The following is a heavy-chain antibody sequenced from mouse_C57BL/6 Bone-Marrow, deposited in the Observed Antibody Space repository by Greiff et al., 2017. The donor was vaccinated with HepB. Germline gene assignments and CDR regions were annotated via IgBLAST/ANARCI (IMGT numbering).Heavy chain of an antibody. CDR2: ISGGGGNT. CDR3: ARQNDGSRVWFAY. D-gene: IGHD1-1*01. J-gene: IGHJ3*01. Sequence: EVMLVESGGGLVKPGGSLKLSCAASGFTFSSYTMSWVRQTPEKRLEWVATISGGGGNTYYPDSVKGRFTISRDNAKNTLYLQMSSLRSEDTALYYCARQNDGSRVWFAYWGQGTLVTVSA. V-gene: IGHV5-9*01. CDR1: GFTFSSYT.